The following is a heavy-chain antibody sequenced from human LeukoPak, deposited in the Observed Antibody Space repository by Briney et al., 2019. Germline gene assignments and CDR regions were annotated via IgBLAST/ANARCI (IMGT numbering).Heavy chain of an antibody. Sequence: ASVKVSCKASGGTFSSYTISWVRQAPGQGLEWMGRIIPILGIANYAQKFQGRVTITADKSTSTAYMELSSLRSEDTDVYYCARVGSSRWGNNWFDPWGQGTLVTVSS. CDR3: ARVGSSRWGNNWFDP. J-gene: IGHJ5*02. CDR2: IIPILGIA. V-gene: IGHV1-69*02. D-gene: IGHD6-13*01. CDR1: GGTFSSYT.